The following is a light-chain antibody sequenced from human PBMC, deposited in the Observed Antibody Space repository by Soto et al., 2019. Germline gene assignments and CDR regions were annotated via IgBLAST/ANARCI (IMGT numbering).Light chain of an antibody. CDR2: GAS. CDR3: QRYGSSPTWT. CDR1: QSVSSSY. J-gene: IGKJ1*01. Sequence: EIVLTQSPGTLSLSPGERATLSCRASQSVSSSYLAWYQQKPGQAPRLLIYGASSRATGIQGRFSASGSGTDFTLTISRLEPEDFAVYYCQRYGSSPTWTFGQGTEVEIK. V-gene: IGKV3-20*01.